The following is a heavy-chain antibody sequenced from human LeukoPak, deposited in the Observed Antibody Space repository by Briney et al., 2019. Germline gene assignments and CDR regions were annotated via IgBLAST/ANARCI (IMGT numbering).Heavy chain of an antibody. CDR3: AKAYYGSGSPLDWFDA. Sequence: GGSLRLSCAASGFTFSSYGVNWVRQAPGKGLEWVAIISYDGSKKYYGDSVKGRFTISRDNSKNTLYLQMNSLRAEDTAVYYCAKAYYGSGSPLDWFDAWGQGTLVTVS. J-gene: IGHJ5*02. V-gene: IGHV3-30*18. CDR2: ISYDGSKK. CDR1: GFTFSSYG. D-gene: IGHD3-10*01.